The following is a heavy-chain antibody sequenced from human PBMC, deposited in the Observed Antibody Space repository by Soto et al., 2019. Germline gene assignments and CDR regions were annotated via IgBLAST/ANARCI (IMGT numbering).Heavy chain of an antibody. CDR2: ISTFNGNA. J-gene: IGHJ4*02. V-gene: IGHV1-18*04. D-gene: IGHD6-19*01. Sequence: QVQLVQSGAEVKKPGASVKVSCKASGYTFSSNGVSWVRQAPGQGLEWMGWISTFNGNAHYAQKFQGRATMTPDTSTNTAYMELTSLSSDDTAVYYCARLHGYSSGWYDYWGQGTLVTVSS. CDR3: ARLHGYSSGWYDY. CDR1: GYTFSSNG.